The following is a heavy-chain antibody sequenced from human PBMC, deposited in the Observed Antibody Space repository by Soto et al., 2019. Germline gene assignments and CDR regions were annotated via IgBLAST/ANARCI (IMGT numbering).Heavy chain of an antibody. CDR3: ASGVGGLGGSSGWPDYAFDV. CDR2: IVPLPGTT. Sequence: QVQLVQSGAAVRKPGSSVKVSCKASGGTFTKYAITWVRQAPRQGREWMGGIVPLPGTTNYAQKCRGRVTISADESTSTAYLELSSLRSEDTAVYYCASGVGGLGGSSGWPDYAFDVWGQGTMVIVSS. V-gene: IGHV1-69*01. D-gene: IGHD6-19*01. J-gene: IGHJ3*01. CDR1: GGTFTKYA.